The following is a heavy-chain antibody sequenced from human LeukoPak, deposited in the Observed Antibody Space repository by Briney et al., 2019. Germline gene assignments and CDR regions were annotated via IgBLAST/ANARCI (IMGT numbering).Heavy chain of an antibody. CDR3: ARSGYRGVRHYGMDV. CDR2: IYYSGST. Sequence: SDTLSLTCAVSGYSISSSNWWGWIRQPPGKGLEWIGYIYYSGSTYYNPSLKSRLTMSVDTSKNQFSLKLSSVTAVDTAVYYCARSGYRGVRHYGMDVWGQGTTVTVSS. V-gene: IGHV4-28*01. D-gene: IGHD5-18*01. CDR1: GYSISSSNW. J-gene: IGHJ6*02.